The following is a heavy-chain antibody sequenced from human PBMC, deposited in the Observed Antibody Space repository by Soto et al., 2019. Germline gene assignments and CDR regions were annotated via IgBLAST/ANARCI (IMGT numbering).Heavy chain of an antibody. Sequence: QAQLVQSGAEVKKPGASVNVSCKASGYDYVTYAITWVRQRPGQGLEWMGWISTLNGNTNYAQNFQGIVTMTTDTSTRIVHLELRSLRSDDTAVYYCARRVQVWLPDYYGMDVWGQGTTVTVS. CDR2: ISTLNGNT. J-gene: IGHJ6*02. D-gene: IGHD5-18*01. CDR3: ARRVQVWLPDYYGMDV. CDR1: GYDYVTYA. V-gene: IGHV1-18*01.